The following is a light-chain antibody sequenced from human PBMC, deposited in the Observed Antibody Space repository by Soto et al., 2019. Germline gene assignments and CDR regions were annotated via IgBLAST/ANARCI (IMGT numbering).Light chain of an antibody. J-gene: IGLJ1*01. Sequence: QSALTQPASVSGSPGQSITISCTGTSSDVGGYNSVSWYQQHPGKAPKLMIHDVSNRPSGVSNRFSGSKSGNTASLTISGLQAGYDADSSCTSYYTLSPHVSVPVTKHT. CDR2: DVS. V-gene: IGLV2-14*01. CDR1: SSDVGGYNS. CDR3: TSYYTLSPHV.